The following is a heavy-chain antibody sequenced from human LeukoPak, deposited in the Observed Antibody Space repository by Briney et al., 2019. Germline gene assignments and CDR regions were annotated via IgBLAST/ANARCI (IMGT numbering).Heavy chain of an antibody. CDR2: ISGTGDST. CDR1: GFTFSSYA. CDR3: ANRGGGVIAYGYFDY. J-gene: IGHJ4*02. D-gene: IGHD3-16*02. Sequence: GSLRLSCAASGFTFSSYAMNWVRQAPGKGLEWVSAISGTGDSTYYADSVKGRFTISRDKSKNTLYLQMNSLRAEDTAVYYWANRGGGVIAYGYFDYWGQGTLVTVSS. V-gene: IGHV3-23*01.